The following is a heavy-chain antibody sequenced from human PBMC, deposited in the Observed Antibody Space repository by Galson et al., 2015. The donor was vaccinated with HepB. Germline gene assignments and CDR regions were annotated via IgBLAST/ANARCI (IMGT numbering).Heavy chain of an antibody. CDR2: IDPSDSYT. D-gene: IGHD3-10*01. CDR1: GYSFTSYW. Sequence: QSGAEVKKPGESLRISCKGSGYSFTSYWIIWVRQVPGKGLEWMGRIDPSDSYTNYSPSFEGHVIISSDRSISTAYLQWSSLKASDTAMFYCARLEYYYGSGSYYIDYWGLGTLVTVSS. J-gene: IGHJ4*02. V-gene: IGHV5-10-1*01. CDR3: ARLEYYYGSGSYYIDY.